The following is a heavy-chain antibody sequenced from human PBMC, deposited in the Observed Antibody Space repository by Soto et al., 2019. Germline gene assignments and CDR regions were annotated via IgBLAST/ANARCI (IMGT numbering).Heavy chain of an antibody. CDR3: ARGPPSGEWELLPLNYYGMDV. Sequence: LRLSCAASGFTFSSYGMHWVRQAPGKGLEWVAVIWYDGSNKYHADSVKGRFTISRDNSKNTLYLQMNSLRAEDTAVYYCARGPPSGEWELLPLNYYGMDVWGQGTTVTVSS. CDR2: IWYDGSNK. CDR1: GFTFSSYG. J-gene: IGHJ6*02. V-gene: IGHV3-33*01. D-gene: IGHD1-26*01.